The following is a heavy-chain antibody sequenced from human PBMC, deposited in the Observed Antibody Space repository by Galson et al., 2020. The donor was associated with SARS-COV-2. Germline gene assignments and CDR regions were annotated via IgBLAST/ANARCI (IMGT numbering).Heavy chain of an antibody. J-gene: IGHJ6*03. CDR1: GFTFSDYY. CDR2: ISSSGSTI. CDR3: ARGGYCSGGSCYAVYYYYMDV. V-gene: IGHV3-11*01. D-gene: IGHD2-15*01. Sequence: GGSLRLSCAASGFTFSDYYMSWISQAPGKGLEWVSYISSSGSTIYYADSVKGRFTISRDNAKNSLYLQMNSLRAEDTAVYYCARGGYCSGGSCYAVYYYYMDVWGKGTTVTVSS.